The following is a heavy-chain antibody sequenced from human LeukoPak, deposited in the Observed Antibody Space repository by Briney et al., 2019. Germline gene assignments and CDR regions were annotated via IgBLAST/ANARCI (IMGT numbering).Heavy chain of an antibody. D-gene: IGHD3-16*01. CDR3: ARTYSGYVWGTFDY. Sequence: GGSLRLSCAASGFTFDDYGMSWVRQAPGKGLEWVFGINWNGGSTGYADSVKGRFTISRDNAKNSLYLQMNSLRAEDTALYYCARTYSGYVWGTFDYWGQGTLVTVSS. V-gene: IGHV3-20*04. CDR2: INWNGGST. J-gene: IGHJ4*02. CDR1: GFTFDDYG.